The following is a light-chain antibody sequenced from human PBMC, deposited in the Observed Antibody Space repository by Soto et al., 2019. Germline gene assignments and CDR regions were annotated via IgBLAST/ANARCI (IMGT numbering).Light chain of an antibody. V-gene: IGKV1-39*01. CDR2: AAS. CDR1: QSISYY. Sequence: DIQMTQSPSSLSASVGDRVTITCRASQSISYYLNWYQQKPGKAPKLLIYAASSFQSGVPSRFSGSGSGTDFTLTITNLQPEDFATYYCQQSYSSPTFGGGTKVEI. J-gene: IGKJ4*01. CDR3: QQSYSSPT.